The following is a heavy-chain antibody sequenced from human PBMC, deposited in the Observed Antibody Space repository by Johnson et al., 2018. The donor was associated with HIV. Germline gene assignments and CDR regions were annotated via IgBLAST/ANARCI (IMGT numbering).Heavy chain of an antibody. CDR1: GFTFSIYW. CDR3: ARDVLGDGTYPPDAFDI. D-gene: IGHD2-8*02. V-gene: IGHV3-7*05. J-gene: IGHJ3*02. CDR2: INPDGSEN. Sequence: VQLVESGGGLVQSGGSLGLSCAATGFTFSIYWMAWVRQAPGKGLEWVANINPDGSENYYVDSVKGRFTISRDNAKNSLYLQVHSLRVEDTAVYYCARDVLGDGTYPPDAFDIWGQGTMVTVSS.